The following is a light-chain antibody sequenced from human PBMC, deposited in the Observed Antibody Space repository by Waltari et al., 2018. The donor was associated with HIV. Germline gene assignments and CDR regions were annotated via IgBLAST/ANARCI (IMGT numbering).Light chain of an antibody. V-gene: IGKV3-20*01. CDR3: QQYAASPLT. Sequence: EIVLTQSPGTLSLSPGERATLSCRAGQSVRSASLAWYQQKPGQAPRLLILGASSRAPGIPDRFRGSGAVTDFILTISRLEPEDCAVYYCQQYAASPLTFGGGTRVEIK. J-gene: IGKJ4*01. CDR1: QSVRSAS. CDR2: GAS.